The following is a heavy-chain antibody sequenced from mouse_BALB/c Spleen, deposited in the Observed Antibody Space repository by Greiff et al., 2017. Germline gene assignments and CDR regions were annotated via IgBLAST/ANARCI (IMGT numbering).Heavy chain of an antibody. CDR1: GFTFSSYA. D-gene: IGHD2-14*01. J-gene: IGHJ3*01. Sequence: EVQLVESGGGLVKPGGSLKLSCAASGFTFSSYAMSWVRQTPEKRLEWVASISSGGSTYYPDSVKGRFTISRDNARNILYLQMSSLRSEDTAMYYCARSAYRYSFAYWGQGTLVTVSA. V-gene: IGHV5-6-5*01. CDR3: ARSAYRYSFAY. CDR2: ISSGGST.